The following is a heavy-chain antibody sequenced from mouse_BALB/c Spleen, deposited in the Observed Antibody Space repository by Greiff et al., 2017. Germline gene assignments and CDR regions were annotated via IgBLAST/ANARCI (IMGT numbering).Heavy chain of an antibody. D-gene: IGHD2-4*01. CDR3: AREYDFAMDY. J-gene: IGHJ4*01. V-gene: IGHV5-6-3*01. Sequence: EVQRVESGGGLVQPGGSLKLSCAASGFTFSSYGMSWVRQTPDKRLELVATINSNGGSTYYPDSVKGRFTISRDNAKNTLYLQMSSLKSEDTAMYYCAREYDFAMDYWGQGTSVTVSS. CDR1: GFTFSSYG. CDR2: INSNGGST.